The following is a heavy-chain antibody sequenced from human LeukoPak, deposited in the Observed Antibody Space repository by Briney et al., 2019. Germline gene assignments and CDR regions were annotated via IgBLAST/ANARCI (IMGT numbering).Heavy chain of an antibody. J-gene: IGHJ6*02. CDR2: VDYSGST. V-gene: IGHV4-61*01. Sequence: SETLSLTCSVSGGSVSSGIYYWSWIRQPPGKGLEWIGHVDYSGSTSYNPSLKSRVTISVDTSKNQFSLKLSFVTAADTAVYYCASSRETTVTSPYYYYYYGMDVWGQGTTVTVSS. D-gene: IGHD4-17*01. CDR3: ASSRETTVTSPYYYYYYGMDV. CDR1: GGSVSSGIYY.